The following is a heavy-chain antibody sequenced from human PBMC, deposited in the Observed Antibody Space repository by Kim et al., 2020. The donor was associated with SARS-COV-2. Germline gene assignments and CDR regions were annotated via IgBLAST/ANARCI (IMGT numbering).Heavy chain of an antibody. CDR1: GDSISSYY. J-gene: IGHJ5*02. Sequence: SETLSLTCTVSGDSISSYYWSWIRQPPGKGLEWIGYISYTGSTNYNPSLKSRVIISVDTSKTQFSLRLSSVTAADTAVYYCARAPGRVNRLDLWGQGTLVTVSS. CDR2: ISYTGST. CDR3: ARAPGRVNRLDL. V-gene: IGHV4-59*01.